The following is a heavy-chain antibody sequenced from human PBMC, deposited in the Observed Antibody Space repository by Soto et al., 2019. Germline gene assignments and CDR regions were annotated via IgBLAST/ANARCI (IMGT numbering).Heavy chain of an antibody. CDR3: ARDLKRITMIVVVNYFDY. CDR1: GYTFTSYY. V-gene: IGHV1-46*01. D-gene: IGHD3-22*01. J-gene: IGHJ4*02. CDR2: INPSGGST. Sequence: GASVKVSCKASGYTFTSYYMHWVRQAPGQGLEWMGIINPSGGSTSYAQKFQGRVTMTRDTSTSTVYMELSSLRSEDTAVYYCARDLKRITMIVVVNYFDYWGQGTLVTVSS.